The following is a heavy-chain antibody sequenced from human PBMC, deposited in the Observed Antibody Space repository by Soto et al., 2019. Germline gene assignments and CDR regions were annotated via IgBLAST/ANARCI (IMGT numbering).Heavy chain of an antibody. Sequence: ASVKVSCQASGYTFTGYCMHWVLQAPGQGLEWMGWINPNSGGTNYAQKFQGRVTMTRDTSISTAYMELSRLRSDDTAVYYCARDLWYSSSWTGDLNFDYWGQGTLVTVAS. J-gene: IGHJ4*02. CDR3: ARDLWYSSSWTGDLNFDY. CDR1: GYTFTGYC. D-gene: IGHD6-13*01. CDR2: INPNSGGT. V-gene: IGHV1-2*02.